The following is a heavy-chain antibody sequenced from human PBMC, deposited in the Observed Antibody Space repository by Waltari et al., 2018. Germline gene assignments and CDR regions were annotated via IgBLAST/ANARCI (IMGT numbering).Heavy chain of an antibody. CDR3: ARGADL. D-gene: IGHD3-3*01. CDR2: ISGDGSTI. CDR1: GFTCSGTW. Sequence: EVQLVESGGGLVQPGGSLRVSCAASGFTCSGTWLHWVRQVPGKGLVWVSRISGDGSTINYADSVKGRFTISRDTAKNTLYLQMNSLRAEDTAVYYCARGADLRGQGILVTVSS. V-gene: IGHV3-74*01. J-gene: IGHJ4*02.